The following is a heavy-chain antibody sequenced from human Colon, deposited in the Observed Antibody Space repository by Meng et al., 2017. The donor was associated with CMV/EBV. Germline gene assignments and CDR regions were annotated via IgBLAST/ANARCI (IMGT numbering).Heavy chain of an antibody. CDR1: GFTFSSYG. CDR3: ARSKRPLEWLYRSSGIDV. J-gene: IGHJ6*02. V-gene: IGHV3-30*02. Sequence: GGSLRLSCAVSGFTFSSYGIHWVRQAPGKGLEWVAFIRYEGTNKYFGDAVKGRFTISRDTSKNTVYLQMGSLKPEDTAVYYCARSKRPLEWLYRSSGIDVWGQGTTVTVSS. D-gene: IGHD3-3*01. CDR2: IRYEGTNK.